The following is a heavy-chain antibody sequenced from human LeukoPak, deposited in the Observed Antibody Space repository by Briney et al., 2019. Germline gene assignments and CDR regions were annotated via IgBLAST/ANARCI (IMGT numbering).Heavy chain of an antibody. J-gene: IGHJ4*02. D-gene: IGHD3-22*01. V-gene: IGHV3-23*01. CDR3: AKDMAAWNYYDSSPYFDY. CDR1: GFTFSSYA. CDR2: ISGSGGST. Sequence: GGSLRLSCAASGFTFSSYAMSWVRQAPGKGLEWVSGISGSGGSTDYADSVKGRFTISRDNSKNTLYLQMNSLRAEDTALYYCAKDMAAWNYYDSSPYFDYWGQGTLVTVSS.